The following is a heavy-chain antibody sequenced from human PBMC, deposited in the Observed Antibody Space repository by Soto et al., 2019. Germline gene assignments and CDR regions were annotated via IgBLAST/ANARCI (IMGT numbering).Heavy chain of an antibody. J-gene: IGHJ3*02. D-gene: IGHD3-22*01. V-gene: IGHV1-24*01. CDR1: GYTLTKLS. CDR3: ATPAWLLLRFNSAGLGPFDI. CDR2: FDVEDGET. Sequence: ASVKVSCKVSGYTLTKLSMHWVRQAPGKGLEWMGGFDVEDGETIYAQKFQDRVTMTEDTSTDTAYMELSSLRSEDTAVYYFATPAWLLLRFNSAGLGPFDIWGQGTMVTVSS.